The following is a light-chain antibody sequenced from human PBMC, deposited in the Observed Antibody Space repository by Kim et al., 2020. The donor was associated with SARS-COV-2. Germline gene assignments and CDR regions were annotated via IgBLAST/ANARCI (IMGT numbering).Light chain of an antibody. V-gene: IGLV3-19*01. CDR1: SLRSYY. CDR2: AKN. Sequence: SSELTQDSAVSVALGQTVRIKCQGDSLRSYYATWYQQKPGQAPILLINAKNNRPSGIPDRFSGSSSGNTASLTITGAQAEDEADYYCNSRDTNDNVVFGGGTSLTVL. J-gene: IGLJ2*01. CDR3: NSRDTNDNVV.